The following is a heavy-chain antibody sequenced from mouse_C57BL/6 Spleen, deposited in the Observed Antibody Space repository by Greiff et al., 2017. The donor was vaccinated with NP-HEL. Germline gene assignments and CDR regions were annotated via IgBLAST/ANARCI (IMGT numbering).Heavy chain of an antibody. Sequence: QVQLQQSGAELVRPGASVTLSCKASGYTFTDYEMHWVKQTPVHGLEWIGAIDPETGGTAYNQKFKGKAILTADKSSSTAYMELRSLTSVYSAVYYCTSVVAHYYAMDYWGQGTSVTVSS. CDR1: GYTFTDYE. J-gene: IGHJ4*01. CDR2: IDPETGGT. V-gene: IGHV1-15*01. D-gene: IGHD1-1*01. CDR3: TSVVAHYYAMDY.